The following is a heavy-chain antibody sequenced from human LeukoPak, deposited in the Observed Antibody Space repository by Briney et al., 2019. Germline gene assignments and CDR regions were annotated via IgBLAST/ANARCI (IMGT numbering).Heavy chain of an antibody. CDR2: ISSGGTP. V-gene: IGHV3-53*05. D-gene: IGHD3-10*01. CDR1: GFTVSTNY. Sequence: GGSLRLSCAASGFTVSTNYMSWVRQAPGKGLEWVSVISSGGTPYYADSVKGRFTISRDSSENTLYLQMHSLRSEDTAVYYCARELYGSGSYYDYWGQGTLVTVSS. J-gene: IGHJ4*02. CDR3: ARELYGSGSYYDY.